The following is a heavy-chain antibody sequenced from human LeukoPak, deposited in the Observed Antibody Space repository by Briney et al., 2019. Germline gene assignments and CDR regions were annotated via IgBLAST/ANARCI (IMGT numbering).Heavy chain of an antibody. CDR3: ARQDIGDPDADIVVVPAAKAFDY. D-gene: IGHD2-2*01. CDR2: IYYSGST. J-gene: IGHJ4*02. Sequence: SETLSLTCTVSGGSISSSSYYWGWIRQPPGKGLEWIGRIYYSGSTYYNPSLKSRVTISVDTSKNQFSLKLSSVTAADTAVYYCARQDIGDPDADIVVVPAAKAFDYWGQGTLVTVSS. V-gene: IGHV4-39*01. CDR1: GGSISSSSYY.